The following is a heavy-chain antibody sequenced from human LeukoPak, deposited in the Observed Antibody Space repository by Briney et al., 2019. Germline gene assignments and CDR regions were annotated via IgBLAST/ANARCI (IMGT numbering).Heavy chain of an antibody. CDR1: GFTFNSYV. J-gene: IGHJ4*02. D-gene: IGHD6-19*01. Sequence: QAGGSLRLSCSASGFTFNSYVMHWVRQALGKGLEYVSAISSNGGSTYYADSVKGRFTISRDNSKHTLYLQMSSLRGEDTAVYYCARDIAVAGNYFDYWGQGTLVTVSS. CDR2: ISSNGGST. V-gene: IGHV3-64D*09. CDR3: ARDIAVAGNYFDY.